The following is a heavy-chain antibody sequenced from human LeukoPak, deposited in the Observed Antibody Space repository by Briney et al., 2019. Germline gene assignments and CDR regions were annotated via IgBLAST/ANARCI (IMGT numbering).Heavy chain of an antibody. Sequence: SETLSLNRAVYGGSFRGYYWSWIRHPPGKGLEWIGEINHSGSTNYNPSLKSRVTISVDTSKNQFSLKLSSVTAADTAVYYCARVYYYYMDVWGKGTTVTVSS. CDR2: INHSGST. CDR1: GGSFRGYY. J-gene: IGHJ6*03. V-gene: IGHV4-34*01. CDR3: ARVYYYYMDV.